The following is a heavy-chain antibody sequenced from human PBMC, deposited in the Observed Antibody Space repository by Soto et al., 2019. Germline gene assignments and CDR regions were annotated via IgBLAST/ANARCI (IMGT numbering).Heavy chain of an antibody. Sequence: PGESLKISCKTSGYNFGSYWVAWVRQVPGKGLEWMGRVDPSDSYTNYSPSFEGHVTISGDMSITTAYLDWGSLAASDTGVYYCARVFPSYCGGDCSYFDSWGQGTLVTVSS. CDR2: VDPSDSYT. CDR3: ARVFPSYCGGDCSYFDS. V-gene: IGHV5-10-1*01. J-gene: IGHJ4*02. CDR1: GYNFGSYW. D-gene: IGHD2-21*02.